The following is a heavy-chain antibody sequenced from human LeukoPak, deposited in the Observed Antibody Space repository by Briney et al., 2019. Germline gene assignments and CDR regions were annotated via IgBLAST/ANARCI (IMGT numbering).Heavy chain of an antibody. J-gene: IGHJ3*02. CDR2: IIPIFGTA. Sequence: GASVKVSCKASGDTFSSYAISWARQAPGQGLEWMGGIIPIFGTANYAQKFQGRVTITTDESTSTAYMELSSLRSEDTAVYYCARRSMTTVTTLDAFDIWGQGTMVTVSS. D-gene: IGHD4-17*01. CDR3: ARRSMTTVTTLDAFDI. CDR1: GDTFSSYA. V-gene: IGHV1-69*05.